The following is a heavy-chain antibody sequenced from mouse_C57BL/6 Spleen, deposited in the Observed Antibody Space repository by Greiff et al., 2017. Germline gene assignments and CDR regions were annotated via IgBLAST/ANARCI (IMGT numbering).Heavy chain of an antibody. CDR3: ALIYQGFAY. CDR2: IDPSDSYT. V-gene: IGHV1-69*01. D-gene: IGHD2-1*01. Sequence: VKLMESGAELVMPGASVKLSCKASGYTFTSYWMHWVKQRPGQGLEWIGEIDPSDSYTNYNQKFKGKSTLTVDKSSSTAYMQLSSLTSEDSAVYYCALIYQGFAYWGQGTLVTVSA. J-gene: IGHJ3*01. CDR1: GYTFTSYW.